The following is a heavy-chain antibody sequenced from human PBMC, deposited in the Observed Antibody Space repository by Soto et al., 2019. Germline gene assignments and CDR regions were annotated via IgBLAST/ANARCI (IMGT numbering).Heavy chain of an antibody. Sequence: ASVKVSCKASGYTFISYAIHWVRQAPGQRLEWMGWINAGNGNTKYSQKFQGRVTITRDTSASAAYMELTSLRSEDTAVYYCARELQGLYYFDYWGQGTLVTVSS. CDR3: ARELQGLYYFDY. V-gene: IGHV1-3*01. CDR2: INAGNGNT. CDR1: GYTFISYA. J-gene: IGHJ4*02. D-gene: IGHD2-15*01.